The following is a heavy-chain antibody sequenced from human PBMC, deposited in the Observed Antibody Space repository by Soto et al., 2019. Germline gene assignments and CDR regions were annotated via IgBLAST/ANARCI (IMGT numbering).Heavy chain of an antibody. D-gene: IGHD2-15*01. CDR3: ARDRDVVVVAAGSGFDY. V-gene: IGHV1-69*13. J-gene: IGHJ4*02. Sequence: ASVKVSCKASGGTLSSYAISWVRQAPGQGLEWMGGIIPIFGTANYAQKFQGRVTITADESTSTAYMELSSLRSEDTAVYYCARDRDVVVVAAGSGFDYWGQGTLVTVSS. CDR1: GGTLSSYA. CDR2: IIPIFGTA.